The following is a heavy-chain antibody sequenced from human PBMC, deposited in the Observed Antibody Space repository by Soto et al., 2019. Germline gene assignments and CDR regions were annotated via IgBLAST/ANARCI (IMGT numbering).Heavy chain of an antibody. V-gene: IGHV4-59*08. Sequence: ASETLSLTCTVSGGSISSDCWGWIRQPPGKGLEWIGFIRYSGSTNYNPSLKSRVTISVDTSKNQFSLKLNSMTAADTAVYYCARHNYGSGSTYFDYWGQGTLVTVSS. D-gene: IGHD3-10*01. CDR3: ARHNYGSGSTYFDY. CDR1: GGSISSDC. J-gene: IGHJ4*02. CDR2: IRYSGST.